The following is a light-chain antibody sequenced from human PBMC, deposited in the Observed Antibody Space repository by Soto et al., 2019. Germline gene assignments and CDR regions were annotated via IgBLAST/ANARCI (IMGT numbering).Light chain of an antibody. CDR2: EVN. V-gene: IGLV2-14*01. J-gene: IGLJ3*02. Sequence: QSVLTQPASVSGSPGQSITISCTGTSSDVGGYNFVSWYQQHPGKAPKPMIYEVNNRPSGVSNRFSGSKSGNTASLTISGLQAEDEADYYCSSRTTSTTQVLGGGTKLTVL. CDR1: SSDVGGYNF. CDR3: SSRTTSTTQV.